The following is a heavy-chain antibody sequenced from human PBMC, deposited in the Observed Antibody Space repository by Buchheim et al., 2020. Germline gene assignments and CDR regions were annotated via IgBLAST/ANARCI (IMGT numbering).Heavy chain of an antibody. D-gene: IGHD2-2*01. CDR2: ISSSGSTI. J-gene: IGHJ6*02. CDR1: GFTFSDYY. Sequence: QVQLVESGGGLVKPGGSLRLSCAASGFTFSDYYMSWIRQAPGKGLEWVSYISSSGSTIYYADSGKGGFTIPRDNAKNSLYRQMNSLRAEDTAVYYCAREDIVLVPAAMRGDYYYGMDVWGQGTT. CDR3: AREDIVLVPAAMRGDYYYGMDV. V-gene: IGHV3-11*01.